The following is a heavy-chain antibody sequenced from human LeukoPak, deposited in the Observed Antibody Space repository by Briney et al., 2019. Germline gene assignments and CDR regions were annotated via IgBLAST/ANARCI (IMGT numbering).Heavy chain of an antibody. Sequence: GGSLRLSCAASGFTFSSYGMHWVRQAPGKGLEWVAFIRYDGSNKYYADSVKGRFTISRDNSKNTLYLQMNSLRAEDTAVYYCAKDPYYYDSSGYSYYFDYWGQGTLVTVSS. CDR3: AKDPYYYDSSGYSYYFDY. CDR1: GFTFSSYG. CDR2: IRYDGSNK. D-gene: IGHD3-22*01. V-gene: IGHV3-30*02. J-gene: IGHJ4*02.